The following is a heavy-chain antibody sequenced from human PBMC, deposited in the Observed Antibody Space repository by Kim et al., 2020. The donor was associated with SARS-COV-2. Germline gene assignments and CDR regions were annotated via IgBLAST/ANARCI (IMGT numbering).Heavy chain of an antibody. J-gene: IGHJ3*02. D-gene: IGHD5-12*01. V-gene: IGHV4-59*01. Sequence: NYNPTLKSRVTRSVDTSKNQFSRKLSSVTAADTAVYYCARDGYNVGAFDIWGQGTMVTVSS. CDR3: ARDGYNVGAFDI.